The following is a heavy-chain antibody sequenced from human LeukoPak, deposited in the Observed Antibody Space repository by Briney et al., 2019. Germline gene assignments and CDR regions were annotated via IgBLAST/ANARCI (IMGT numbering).Heavy chain of an antibody. J-gene: IGHJ4*02. D-gene: IGHD4-17*01. CDR2: IYYSGST. Sequence: SETLSLTCTVSGGSISSSSYYWGWIRQPPGKGLEWIGSIYYSGSTYYNPSLKSRVTISVDTSKNKFSLKLSSVTAADTAVYYCARGPYGDYLWDYWGQGTLVTVSS. V-gene: IGHV4-39*07. CDR3: ARGPYGDYLWDY. CDR1: GGSISSSSYY.